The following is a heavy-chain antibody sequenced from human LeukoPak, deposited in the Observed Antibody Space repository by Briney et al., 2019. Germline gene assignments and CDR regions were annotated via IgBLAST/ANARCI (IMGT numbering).Heavy chain of an antibody. CDR3: ARVNRLTIFGVVIIQHYYYMDV. V-gene: IGHV4-39*07. J-gene: IGHJ6*03. CDR2: IFYSGST. CDR1: GGSISTSSYY. Sequence: SETLSLTCTVSGGSISTSSYYWGWVRQPPGKGLEWIGNIFYSGSTYYSPSLKSRVTISLDTSRNQFSLKLSSVTAADTAVYYCARVNRLTIFGVVIIQHYYYMDVWGKGTTVTVSS. D-gene: IGHD3-3*01.